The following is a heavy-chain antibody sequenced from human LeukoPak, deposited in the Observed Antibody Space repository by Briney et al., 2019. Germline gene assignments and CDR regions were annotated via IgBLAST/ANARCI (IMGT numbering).Heavy chain of an antibody. V-gene: IGHV1-46*01. Sequence: ASVKVSCKASGYTFTSYYMHWVRQAPGQGLEWMGIINPSGGSTSYAQKFQGRVTMTRDMSTSTAYMELSSLRSEDTAVYYCARDPRFSGSHNWFDPWGQGTLVTVSS. D-gene: IGHD1-26*01. J-gene: IGHJ5*02. CDR2: INPSGGST. CDR1: GYTFTSYY. CDR3: ARDPRFSGSHNWFDP.